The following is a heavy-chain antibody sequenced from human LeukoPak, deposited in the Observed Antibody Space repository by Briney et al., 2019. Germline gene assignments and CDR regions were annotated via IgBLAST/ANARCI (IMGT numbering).Heavy chain of an antibody. CDR1: GYTFTSYY. D-gene: IGHD3-9*01. CDR2: INPSGGST. Sequence: AASVKVSCKASGYTFTSYYMHWVRQAPGQGLEWMGIINPSGGSTSYAQKFQGRVTMTRDTSTSTVYMELSSLRSEDTAVYYCARERSRYFDWLPKYYDAFDIWGQGTMVTVSS. CDR3: ARERSRYFDWLPKYYDAFDI. J-gene: IGHJ3*02. V-gene: IGHV1-46*01.